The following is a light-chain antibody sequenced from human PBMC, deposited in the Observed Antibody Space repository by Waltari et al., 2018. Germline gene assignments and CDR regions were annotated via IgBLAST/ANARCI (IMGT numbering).Light chain of an antibody. CDR1: NIGVKS. CDR2: YNS. CDR3: QAWDSRSDHRV. Sequence: SYVLTQPPSMSVAPGKTARITCGGNNIGVKSVHWYQQKPGQAPLLVIYYNSDRPSVIPERFSGSNSENTATLTLNRVEAGDEADFFCQAWDSRSDHRVFGGGTKLTVL. J-gene: IGLJ3*02. V-gene: IGLV3-21*04.